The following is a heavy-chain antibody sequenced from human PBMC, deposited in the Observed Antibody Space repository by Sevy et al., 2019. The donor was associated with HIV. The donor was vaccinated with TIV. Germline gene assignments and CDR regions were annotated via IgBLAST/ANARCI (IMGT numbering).Heavy chain of an antibody. CDR2: SSRSGNRI. V-gene: IGHV3-48*03. CDR3: ARERFLELDYYYGLDV. CDR1: GFPLSDYN. J-gene: IGHJ6*02. D-gene: IGHD3-3*01. Sequence: GGSLRLSCTASGFPLSDYNMNWVRQAPGKGLEWVAYSSRSGNRIFYVDSVKGRFTISRDNAKNSLSLQMNNLSAEDTAIYYCARERFLELDYYYGLDVWGQGTAVTVSS.